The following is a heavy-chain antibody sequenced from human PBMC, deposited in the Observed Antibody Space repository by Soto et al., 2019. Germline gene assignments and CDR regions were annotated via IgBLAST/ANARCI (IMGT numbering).Heavy chain of an antibody. CDR1: GFTFSDYY. D-gene: IGHD1-1*01. V-gene: IGHV3-11*05. CDR3: ARRLSGHFDY. Sequence: QVQLVESGGGLAKTGGSLRLSCRVSGFTFSDYYMSWIREVPGKGLEWISYISGSSSHINSADSLKGRFTISRDNPNNSLFLQMDSLRVEDTAIYYCARRLSGHFDYWSQGTLVTVSS. J-gene: IGHJ4*02. CDR2: ISGSSSHI.